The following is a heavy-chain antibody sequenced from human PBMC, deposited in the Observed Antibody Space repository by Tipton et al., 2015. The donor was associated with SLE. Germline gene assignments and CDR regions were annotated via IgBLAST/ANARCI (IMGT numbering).Heavy chain of an antibody. Sequence: SLRLSCAASGFTFSSYAMTWVRQAPGKGLEWVSAISGSGGSTYYADSVKGRFTISRDNSKNTLYLQMNSLRAEDTAVYYCAKHAAAVAGFYYGMDVWGQGTTVTVSS. V-gene: IGHV3-23*01. CDR2: ISGSGGST. J-gene: IGHJ6*02. CDR1: GFTFSSYA. D-gene: IGHD6-19*01. CDR3: AKHAAAVAGFYYGMDV.